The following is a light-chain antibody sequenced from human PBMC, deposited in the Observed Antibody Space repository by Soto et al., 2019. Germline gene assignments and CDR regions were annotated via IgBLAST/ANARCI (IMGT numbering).Light chain of an antibody. Sequence: DIQMTQSPSTLSASAGDRVTITCRASQSISTWLAWYQQKPGKAPKVLIYDASSLESGVPSRFSGSGSGTEFTLTISSLQPDDFATYYCQQYKNYLTFGPGTKVDIK. J-gene: IGKJ3*01. CDR1: QSISTW. CDR2: DAS. CDR3: QQYKNYLT. V-gene: IGKV1-5*01.